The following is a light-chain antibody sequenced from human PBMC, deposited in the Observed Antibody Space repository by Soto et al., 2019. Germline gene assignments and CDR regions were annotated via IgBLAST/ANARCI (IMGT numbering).Light chain of an antibody. V-gene: IGKV3-20*01. CDR2: GAY. CDR3: QQHGSSLALT. J-gene: IGKJ4*01. Sequence: PGETATIDFRASQRVTSSYLAWYQQKPGQAPRLLIYGAYSRATGIPDRFSGSVSGTDFTLTTSRLEAEDFAVYYCQQHGSSLALTFGGGTKVDIK. CDR1: QRVTSSY.